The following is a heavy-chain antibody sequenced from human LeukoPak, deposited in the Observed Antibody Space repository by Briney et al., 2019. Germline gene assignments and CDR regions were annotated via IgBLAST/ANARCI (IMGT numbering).Heavy chain of an antibody. D-gene: IGHD3-3*01. Sequence: GVSLRLSCAASGFTVRTNYMSWIRQAPGKGLEGVSYISSSGSTICYADSVKGRFTISRDNANNSLYLQMNSLTAEDTAVYYCARDHGISHNAFDIWGQGTMVTVSS. CDR1: GFTVRTNY. J-gene: IGHJ3*02. CDR3: ARDHGISHNAFDI. CDR2: ISSSGSTI. V-gene: IGHV3-11*04.